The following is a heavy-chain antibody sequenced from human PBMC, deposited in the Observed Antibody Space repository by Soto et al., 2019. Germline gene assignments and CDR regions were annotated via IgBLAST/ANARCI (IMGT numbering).Heavy chain of an antibody. CDR1: GFTFSNYG. D-gene: IGHD6-13*01. CDR2: ISYDGSSK. CDR3: ARDLCSSWSFDY. V-gene: IGHV3-30*03. J-gene: IGHJ4*02. Sequence: QVQLVESGGGVVQPGRSLRLSCAASGFTFSNYGMHWVRQAPGKGLEWVAVISYDGSSKYYADSVKGRFTISRDNSKNTLYLQMNSLRAEDTAVYYCARDLCSSWSFDYWGQGTLVTVSS.